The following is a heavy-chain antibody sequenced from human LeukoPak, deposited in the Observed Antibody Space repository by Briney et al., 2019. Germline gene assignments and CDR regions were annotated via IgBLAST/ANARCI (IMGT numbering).Heavy chain of an antibody. D-gene: IGHD3-3*01. CDR1: GFTFDDYA. Sequence: PGGSLRLSCAASGFTFDDYAMHWVRQAPGKGLEWVSGISWNSGSIGYADSVKGRFTISRDNAKNSLYLQMNSLRAEDTAVYYCARHNYDFWSVYMDVWGKGTTVTVSS. V-gene: IGHV3-9*01. CDR3: ARHNYDFWSVYMDV. J-gene: IGHJ6*03. CDR2: ISWNSGSI.